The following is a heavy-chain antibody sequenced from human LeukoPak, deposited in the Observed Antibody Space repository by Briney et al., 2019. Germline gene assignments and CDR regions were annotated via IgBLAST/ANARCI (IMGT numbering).Heavy chain of an antibody. V-gene: IGHV4-34*01. CDR3: ARDFGRYGDYYYMDV. D-gene: IGHD4-17*01. J-gene: IGHJ6*03. CDR2: INHSGST. Sequence: PSETLSLTCAVYGGSFSGYYWSWIRQPPGKGLEWIGEINHSGSTNYNPSLKSRVTISVDTSKNQFSLKLSSVTAADTAVYYCARDFGRYGDYYYMDVWGKGTTVTISS. CDR1: GGSFSGYY.